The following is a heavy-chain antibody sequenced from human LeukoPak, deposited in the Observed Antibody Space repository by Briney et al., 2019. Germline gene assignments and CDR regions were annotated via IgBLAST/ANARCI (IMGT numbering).Heavy chain of an antibody. D-gene: IGHD3-10*01. CDR2: IYPGDSDT. Sequence: GESLKISCKGSGYRFSSYWIGWVRQMPGKGLEWMGMIYPGDSDTRYSPSLQGQVTISADKSINTAYLQWSSLKASDTGMYYCARGRFGDSARRGNRYYMNAWGKGTTVTISS. V-gene: IGHV5-51*01. J-gene: IGHJ6*03. CDR1: GYRFSSYW. CDR3: ARGRFGDSARRGNRYYMNA.